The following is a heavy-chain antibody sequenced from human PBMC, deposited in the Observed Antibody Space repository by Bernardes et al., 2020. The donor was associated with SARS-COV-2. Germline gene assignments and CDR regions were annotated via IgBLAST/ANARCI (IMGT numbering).Heavy chain of an antibody. Sequence: ASVKVSCKASGYTFTGYYMHWVRQAPGQGLEWMGWINPNSGDTNYAQKFQGWVTMTRDTSISTAYMELSRLRSDDTAVYYCAREATSGLLGYYYYGMDVWGQGTTVTVSS. V-gene: IGHV1-2*04. CDR2: INPNSGDT. CDR3: AREATSGLLGYYYYGMDV. J-gene: IGHJ6*02. CDR1: GYTFTGYY. D-gene: IGHD1-26*01.